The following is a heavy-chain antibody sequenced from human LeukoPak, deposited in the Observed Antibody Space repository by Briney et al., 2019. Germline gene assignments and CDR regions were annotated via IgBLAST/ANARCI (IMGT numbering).Heavy chain of an antibody. J-gene: IGHJ5*02. CDR1: GGSFSGYY. D-gene: IGHD6-19*01. V-gene: IGHV4-59*08. CDR2: IFDSGST. Sequence: KPSETLSLTCAVYGGSFSGYYWSWIRQPPGEGLEWIGYIFDSGSTNYNPSLKSRVTMSVDTSKSQFSLRLSSVTAADTAVYYCARHRSGSSWFAPWGQGTLVTVSS. CDR3: ARHRSGSSWFAP.